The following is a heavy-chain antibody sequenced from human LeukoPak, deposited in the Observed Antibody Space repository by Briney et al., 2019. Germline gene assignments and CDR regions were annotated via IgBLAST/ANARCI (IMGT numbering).Heavy chain of an antibody. V-gene: IGHV3-48*03. Sequence: GGSLRLSCAASGFTFSNYEMNWVRQAPGKGLEWLSYISSSGTIYYADSVKGQFTISRDNAKNSLYLQVNSLRAEDTAVYYCVGGGRGGYWGQGTLVTVSS. CDR1: GFTFSNYE. CDR2: ISSSGTI. D-gene: IGHD3-10*01. CDR3: VGGGRGGY. J-gene: IGHJ4*02.